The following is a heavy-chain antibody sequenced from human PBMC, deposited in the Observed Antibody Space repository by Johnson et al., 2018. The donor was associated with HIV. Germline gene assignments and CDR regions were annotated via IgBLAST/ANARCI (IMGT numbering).Heavy chain of an antibody. CDR2: IPSHGSNQ. CDR1: GFTFSSYG. CDR3: ARVGMGEGVVVPAPYHSFYI. Sequence: QVQLVESGGGVVQPGGSLRLSCAASGFTFSSYGMHWVRQAPGKGLAWVAVIPSHGSNQYYVASVQGRFTISRDNAKNSLYLQMNSLRAEYSAVYYYARVGMGEGVVVPAPYHSFYIWGQGTMVTVSS. V-gene: IGHV3-33*05. J-gene: IGHJ3*02. D-gene: IGHD2-2*01.